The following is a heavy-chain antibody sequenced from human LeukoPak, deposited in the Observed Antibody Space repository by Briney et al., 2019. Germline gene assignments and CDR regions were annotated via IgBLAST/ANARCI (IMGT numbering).Heavy chain of an antibody. CDR3: ARDDFGVVPNFDY. Sequence: GGSLRLSCAASGFTFDDYAMHWVRQAPGKGLEWVSGISWNSGSIGYADSVKGRFTISRDNAKNSLYLQMNSLRAEDTAVYYCARDDFGVVPNFDYWGQGTLVTVSS. D-gene: IGHD3-3*01. J-gene: IGHJ4*02. CDR1: GFTFDDYA. V-gene: IGHV3-9*01. CDR2: ISWNSGSI.